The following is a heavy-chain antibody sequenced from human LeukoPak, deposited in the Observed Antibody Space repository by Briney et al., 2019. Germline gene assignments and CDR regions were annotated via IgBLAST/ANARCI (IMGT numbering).Heavy chain of an antibody. D-gene: IGHD2-15*01. Sequence: GGSLRLSCAASGFTFSDYYMSWIRQAPGQGLVWVSRINSDGSSTSYADSVKGRFTISRDNAKNTLYLQMNSLRAEDTAVYYCARVSNFVYWSVDHIDYWGQGTLVTVSS. CDR1: GFTFSDYY. V-gene: IGHV3-74*01. J-gene: IGHJ4*02. CDR2: INSDGSST. CDR3: ARVSNFVYWSVDHIDY.